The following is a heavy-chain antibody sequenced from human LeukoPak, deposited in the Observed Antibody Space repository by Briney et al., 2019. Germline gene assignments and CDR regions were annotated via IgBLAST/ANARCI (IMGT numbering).Heavy chain of an antibody. V-gene: IGHV3-43D*03. D-gene: IGHD1-1*01. Sequence: GGSLGLSCAASGVNFDDYAMHWVRQAPGRGLEWVSLITWDGSNTYYADSVKGRFTISRDNSKNTLYLQMNNLRADDTAVYYCAKKGQADDNGKPDWGQGTLVTVSS. CDR1: GVNFDDYA. J-gene: IGHJ4*02. CDR3: AKKGQADDNGKPD. CDR2: ITWDGSNT.